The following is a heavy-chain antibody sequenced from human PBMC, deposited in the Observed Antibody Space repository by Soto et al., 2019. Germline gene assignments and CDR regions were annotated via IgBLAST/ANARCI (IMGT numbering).Heavy chain of an antibody. CDR2: INHSGST. V-gene: IGHV4-34*01. J-gene: IGHJ4*03. Sequence: PSETLSLTCAVYGGSFSGYYWSWIRQPPGKGLEWIGEINHSGSTNYNPSLKSRVTISVDTSKNQFSLKLSSVTAADTAVYYCAGRYCTNGVCYFYCDYWGQGTTVTVSS. D-gene: IGHD2-8*01. CDR1: GGSFSGYY. CDR3: AGRYCTNGVCYFYCDY.